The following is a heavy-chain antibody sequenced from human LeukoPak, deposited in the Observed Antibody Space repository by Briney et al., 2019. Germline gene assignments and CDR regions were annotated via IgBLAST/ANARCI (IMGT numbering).Heavy chain of an antibody. CDR2: VSGSGGST. V-gene: IGHV3-23*01. CDR3: AHGRGGVVSVAMDY. Sequence: PGGSLRLSCAASGFTFSSYALTWVRQAPGKGLEWVSTVSGSGGSTYYTDSVKGRFTISRDNSKNTLYLQMNSLRAEDTAVYYCAHGRGGVVSVAMDYWGQGTLVTVSP. D-gene: IGHD2-2*01. J-gene: IGHJ4*02. CDR1: GFTFSSYA.